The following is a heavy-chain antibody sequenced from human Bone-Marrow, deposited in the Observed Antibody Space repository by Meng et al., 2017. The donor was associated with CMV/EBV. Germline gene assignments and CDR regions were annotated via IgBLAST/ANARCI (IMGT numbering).Heavy chain of an antibody. CDR2: IKQDGSEK. Sequence: GGSLRLSCAASGFTFSSYWMSWVRQAPGKGLEWVANIKQDGSEKYYVDSVKGRFTISRDNAKNSLYLQMNSLRAEDTAVYYCAKIAGDCGGDCYNDVWGQGTLVTVSS. D-gene: IGHD2-21*01. V-gene: IGHV3-7*01. CDR1: GFTFSSYW. CDR3: AKIAGDCGGDCYNDV. J-gene: IGHJ4*02.